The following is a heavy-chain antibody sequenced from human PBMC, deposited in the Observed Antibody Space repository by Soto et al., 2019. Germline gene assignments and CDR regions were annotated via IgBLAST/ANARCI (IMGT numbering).Heavy chain of an antibody. CDR3: ARQGYSSSWYLRQGYYYYGMDV. J-gene: IGHJ6*02. CDR1: GGSISSSSYY. D-gene: IGHD6-13*01. V-gene: IGHV4-39*01. CDR2: IHYSGST. Sequence: SETLSLTCTVSGGSISSSSYYWGWIRQPPGKGLEWIGSIHYSGSTYYNPSLKSRVTISVDTSKNQFSLKLSSVTAADTAVYYCARQGYSSSWYLRQGYYYYGMDVWGQGTTVTVSS.